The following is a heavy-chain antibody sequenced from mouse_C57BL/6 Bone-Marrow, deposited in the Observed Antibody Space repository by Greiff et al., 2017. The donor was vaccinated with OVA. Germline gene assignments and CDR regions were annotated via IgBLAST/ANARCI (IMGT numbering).Heavy chain of an antibody. J-gene: IGHJ3*01. V-gene: IGHV1-53*01. CDR2: INPSNGGT. CDR3: ARSGNRGYSNPGFAY. D-gene: IGHD2-5*01. Sequence: QVQLQQPGTELVKPGASVKLSCKASGYTFTSYWMHWVKQRPGQGLEWIGNINPSNGGTTYNEKFKSKATLTVDKSSSTAYMQLSGLTSEDSAVYYCARSGNRGYSNPGFAYWGQGTLVTVSA. CDR1: GYTFTSYW.